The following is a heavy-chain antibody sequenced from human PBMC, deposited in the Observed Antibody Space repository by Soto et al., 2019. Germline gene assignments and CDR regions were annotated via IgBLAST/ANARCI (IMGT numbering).Heavy chain of an antibody. D-gene: IGHD3-3*01. J-gene: IGHJ4*02. CDR3: AICVPAFGVVTSVVY. CDR1: GGSISSGDYY. Sequence: SETLSLTCTVSGGSISSGDYYWSWIRQPPGKGPEWIGYIYYSGSTYYNPSLKRRVTISVDTSKNQFSLKLSSVTAADTAVYYCAICVPAFGVVTSVVYWGQGTLVTV. V-gene: IGHV4-30-4*01. CDR2: IYYSGST.